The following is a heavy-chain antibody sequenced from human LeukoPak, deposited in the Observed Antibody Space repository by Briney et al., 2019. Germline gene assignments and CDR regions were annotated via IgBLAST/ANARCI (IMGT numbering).Heavy chain of an antibody. D-gene: IGHD2-2*01. J-gene: IGHJ4*02. CDR2: INPNSGGT. V-gene: IGHV1-2*06. Sequence: GASVKGSCKASGYTFTGYYMHWVGQAPGQGLEWMGRINPNSGGTNYAQKFQGRVTMTRDTSISTAYMELSRLRSDDTAVYYCAATLVPAAIFDYWGQGTLVTVSS. CDR3: AATLVPAAIFDY. CDR1: GYTFTGYY.